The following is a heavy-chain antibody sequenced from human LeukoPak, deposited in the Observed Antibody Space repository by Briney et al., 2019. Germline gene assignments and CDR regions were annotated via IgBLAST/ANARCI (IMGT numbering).Heavy chain of an antibody. V-gene: IGHV4-59*01. CDR2: IYYSGST. Sequence: SVTLSLTCTVSGGSISSYYWSWIRQPPGKGLEWIGYIYYSGSTNYNPSLKSRVTISVDTSKNQFSLKLSSVTAADTAVYYCARFLNLYGHFDSWAQGTLVTVSS. D-gene: IGHD2-8*01. CDR3: ARFLNLYGHFDS. J-gene: IGHJ4*02. CDR1: GGSISSYY.